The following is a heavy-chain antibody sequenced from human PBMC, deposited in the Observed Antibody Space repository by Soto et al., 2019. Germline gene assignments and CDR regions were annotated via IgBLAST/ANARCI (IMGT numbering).Heavy chain of an antibody. CDR1: GGTISGYY. J-gene: IGHJ5*02. V-gene: IGHV4-4*07. D-gene: IGHD3-3*01. Sequence: SETLSLTGVVSGGTISGYYWTWIRQPAGKGLEWIGRIYSSGNTKYNPSLQSRVTMSLDTSNNQFSLRLTSVTAADTAVYYCARGQRFSDWFDPWGQGTLVTVSS. CDR3: ARGQRFSDWFDP. CDR2: IYSSGNT.